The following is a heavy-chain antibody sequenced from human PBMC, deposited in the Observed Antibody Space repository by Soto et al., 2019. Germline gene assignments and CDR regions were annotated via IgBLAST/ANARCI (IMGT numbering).Heavy chain of an antibody. CDR2: IWYDGSNK. J-gene: IGHJ5*02. Sequence: PGGSLRLSCAASGFTFSSHGMHWVRQAPGKGLEWVAVIWYDGSNKYYADYGKGRFTISRDNSKNMVYLQMNNLRVEDTAVYYCARWDDGRKFDPWGQGTLVTVSS. V-gene: IGHV3-33*01. CDR3: ARWDDGRKFDP. D-gene: IGHD1-26*01. CDR1: GFTFSSHG.